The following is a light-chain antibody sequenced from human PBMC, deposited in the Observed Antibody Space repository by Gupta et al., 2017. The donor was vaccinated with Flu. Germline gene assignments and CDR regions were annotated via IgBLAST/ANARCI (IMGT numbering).Light chain of an antibody. V-gene: IGLV2-14*01. CDR2: EVS. Sequence: ITISCTGTSSDVGGYNYVSWYQQHPGKAPKLMIYEVSNRPSGVSNRFSGSKSGNTASLTISGLQAEDEADYYCSSYTSSSTFGVFGGGTKLTVL. CDR1: SSDVGGYNY. J-gene: IGLJ2*01. CDR3: SSYTSSSTFGV.